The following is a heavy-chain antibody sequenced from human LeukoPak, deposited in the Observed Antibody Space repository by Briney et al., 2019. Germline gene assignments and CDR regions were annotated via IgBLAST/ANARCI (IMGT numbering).Heavy chain of an antibody. CDR1: GGTFSSYA. Sequence: GASVKVSCKASGGTFSSYAISWVRQAPGQGLEWMGGIIPIFGTANYAQKFQGRVTITTDESTSTAYMELSSLRSEDTAVYYCARVDIRHYRTYYYDSSGYYVDYWGQGTLVTVSS. D-gene: IGHD3-22*01. CDR2: IIPIFGTA. CDR3: ARVDIRHYRTYYYDSSGYYVDY. J-gene: IGHJ4*02. V-gene: IGHV1-69*05.